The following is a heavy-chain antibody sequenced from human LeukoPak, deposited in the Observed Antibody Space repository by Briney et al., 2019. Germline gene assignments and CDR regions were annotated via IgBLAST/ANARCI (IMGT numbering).Heavy chain of an antibody. D-gene: IGHD6-19*01. CDR3: ARDLAVAGTGSAY. J-gene: IGHJ4*02. CDR2: IYHSGST. Sequence: SETLSLTCTVSGYSISSGYYWGWIRQPPGKGLEWIGSIYHSGSTDYNPSLKSRVTIPVDTSKNQFSLKLSSVTAADTAVYYCARDLAVAGTGSAYWGQGTLVTVSS. V-gene: IGHV4-38-2*02. CDR1: GYSISSGYY.